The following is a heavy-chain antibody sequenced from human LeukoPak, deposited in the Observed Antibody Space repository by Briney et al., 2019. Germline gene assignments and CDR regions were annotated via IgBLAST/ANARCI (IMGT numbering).Heavy chain of an antibody. D-gene: IGHD6-13*01. CDR1: GFTFSSYW. Sequence: HAGGSLRLSCAASGFTFSSYWMSWVRQAPGKGLEWVANIKQDGSEKNYVDSVKGRFTISRDNAKNSMSLQMNSLRAEDTAVYYCTREGILAGVDYWGQGTLVTVSS. V-gene: IGHV3-7*01. CDR3: TREGILAGVDY. J-gene: IGHJ4*02. CDR2: IKQDGSEK.